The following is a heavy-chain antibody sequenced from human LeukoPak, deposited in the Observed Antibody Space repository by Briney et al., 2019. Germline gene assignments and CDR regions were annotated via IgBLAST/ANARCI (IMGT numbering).Heavy chain of an antibody. CDR1: GFSLSTSGVG. CDR3: AHIRGRNFGVLVSLFDY. V-gene: IGHV2-5*02. Sequence: SGPTLVKPTQTRMLTCVFSGFSLSTSGVGVGWIRQPPGKALEWLALIYWDDDKRYSPSLKSRPTITKDTSKNQVVLTMTNMDPVDTATYYCAHIRGRNFGVLVSLFDYWGQGTLVTVSS. D-gene: IGHD3-3*01. CDR2: IYWDDDK. J-gene: IGHJ4*02.